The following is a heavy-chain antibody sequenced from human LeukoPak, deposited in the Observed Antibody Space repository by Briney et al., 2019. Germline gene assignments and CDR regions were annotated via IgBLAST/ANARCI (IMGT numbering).Heavy chain of an antibody. V-gene: IGHV3-23*01. Sequence: PGGSLRLSCAASGFYFTDYAMSWARQAPGKGLEWLSAVSGNGDTKDYVDSVKGRFTISRDNSRNTVHLQIDNLRTEDTAVYYCARETQGSSSWYWGRGTLVIVSS. J-gene: IGHJ4*02. CDR2: VSGNGDTK. CDR1: GFYFTDYA. CDR3: ARETQGSSSWY. D-gene: IGHD6-13*01.